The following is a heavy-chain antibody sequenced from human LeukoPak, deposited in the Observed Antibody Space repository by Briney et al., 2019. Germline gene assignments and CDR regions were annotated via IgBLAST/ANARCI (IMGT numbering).Heavy chain of an antibody. Sequence: GGSLRLSCAASGFRFSNYAMSWVRQAPGRGLEWVSSISGGGGFTYYADSVRGRFTISRDNSKNTLYLQMNSLRAEDTVVYYCARTGYYYDSSGPTEDYYYYCGMDVWGQGTTVTVSS. V-gene: IGHV3-23*01. CDR2: ISGGGGFT. D-gene: IGHD3-22*01. J-gene: IGHJ6*02. CDR1: GFRFSNYA. CDR3: ARTGYYYDSSGPTEDYYYYCGMDV.